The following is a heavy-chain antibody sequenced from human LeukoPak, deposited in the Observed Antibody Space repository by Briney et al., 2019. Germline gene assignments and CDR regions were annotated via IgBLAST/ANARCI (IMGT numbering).Heavy chain of an antibody. V-gene: IGHV3-30*03. CDR3: ARGPHHPFPAAPYNWFDP. CDR1: GFTFSSYG. D-gene: IGHD2-2*01. J-gene: IGHJ5*02. Sequence: GGSLRLSCAASGFTFSSYGMHWVRQAPGKGLEWVAVISYDGSNKYYADSVKGRFTISRDNSKNTLYLQMNSLRAEDTAVYYCARGPHHPFPAAPYNWFDPWGQGTLVTVSS. CDR2: ISYDGSNK.